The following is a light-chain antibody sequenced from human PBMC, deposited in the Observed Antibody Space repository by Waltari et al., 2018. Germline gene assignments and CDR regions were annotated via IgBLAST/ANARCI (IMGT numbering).Light chain of an antibody. CDR2: VNSEGSH. CDR1: SGHSSNV. J-gene: IGLJ3*02. Sequence: QLVVTQSPSASAPLGASVKLTCTLSSGHSSNVIAWLQQRPGKGPRYLMKVNSEGSHSKGGEIPDRFSGSSSGAERYLTISSLQSDDEADYYCETGGHGTWVFGGGTKLTVL. V-gene: IGLV4-69*01. CDR3: ETGGHGTWV.